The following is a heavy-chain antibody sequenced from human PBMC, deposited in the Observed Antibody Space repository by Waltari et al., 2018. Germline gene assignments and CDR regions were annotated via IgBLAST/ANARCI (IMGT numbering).Heavy chain of an antibody. V-gene: IGHV3-11*04. CDR1: ALTFSNYY. J-gene: IGHJ4*02. CDR3: ARISDGDSYYFDY. CDR2: ISSSGSTI. D-gene: IGHD4-17*01. Sequence: QVQLVEYGRGWDKPGGSLRRSCADSALTFSNYYLRWTRQDPGKGLEWVSYISSSGSTIYYADSVKGRFTISRDNAKNSLYLQMNSLRAEDTAVYYCARISDGDSYYFDYWGQGTLVTVSS.